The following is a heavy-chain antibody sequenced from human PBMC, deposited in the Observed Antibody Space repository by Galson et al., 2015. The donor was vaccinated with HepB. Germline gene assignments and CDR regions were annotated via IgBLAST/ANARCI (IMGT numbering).Heavy chain of an antibody. D-gene: IGHD2/OR15-2a*01. CDR3: AKNYVEYSRYYFDY. J-gene: IGHJ4*02. CDR2: ISSSSGTYT. Sequence: SLRLSCAASGFTFRDYYMSWIRQTPGKGLEWLSYISSSSGTYTNYADSVKGRLTISRDNAENSLYLQMSSLRAEDTAVYYCAKNYVEYSRYYFDYWGQGTLVTVSS. CDR1: GFTFRDYY. V-gene: IGHV3-11*06.